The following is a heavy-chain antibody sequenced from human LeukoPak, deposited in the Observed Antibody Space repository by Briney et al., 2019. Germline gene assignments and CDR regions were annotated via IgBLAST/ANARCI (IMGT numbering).Heavy chain of an antibody. J-gene: IGHJ6*02. D-gene: IGHD3-9*01. CDR2: IWYDGSNK. V-gene: IGHV3-33*01. CDR1: GFTFSSYG. CDR3: ARVTSLTGYYNVHYYCGMDV. Sequence: GGSLRLSCAAPGFTFSSYGMHWVRQAPGKGLEWVAVIWYDGSNKYYADSVKGRFTISRDNSKNTLYLQMNSLRAEDTAVYYCARVTSLTGYYNVHYYCGMDVWGQGTTVTVSS.